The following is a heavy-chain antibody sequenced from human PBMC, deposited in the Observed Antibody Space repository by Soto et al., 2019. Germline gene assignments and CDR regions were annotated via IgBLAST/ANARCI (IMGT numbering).Heavy chain of an antibody. V-gene: IGHV6-1*01. CDR2: TYYRSKWYY. CDR3: ARGEQYSGRIFDH. J-gene: IGHJ4*01. D-gene: IGHD1-26*01. CDR1: GDSVSSNSAC. Sequence: SQTLSLTCAITGDSVSSNSACWSWVRQSPSRGLEWLGRTYYRSKWYYEYAVSVRGRITINPDTSKNQHYLQLNSVTPEDAAVYFCARGEQYSGRIFDHWGQGTLVTVSS.